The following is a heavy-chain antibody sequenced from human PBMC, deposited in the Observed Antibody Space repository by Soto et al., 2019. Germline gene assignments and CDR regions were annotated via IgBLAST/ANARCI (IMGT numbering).Heavy chain of an antibody. CDR1: RFANPDYH. D-gene: IGHD2-21*02. V-gene: IGHV3-11*01. Sequence: VGSVTLSCASPRFANPDYHMSWIRQAPGKGLEWASYISSSGSTIYYADSVKGRFTISRDNAKNSLYLQMNSLRAEDTAVYYCARVLVFYGGFGPWGQGT. CDR3: ARVLVFYGGFGP. J-gene: IGHJ5*02. CDR2: ISSSGSTI.